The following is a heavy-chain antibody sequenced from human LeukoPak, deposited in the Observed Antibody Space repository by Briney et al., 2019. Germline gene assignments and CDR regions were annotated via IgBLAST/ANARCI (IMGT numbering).Heavy chain of an antibody. V-gene: IGHV3-15*01. J-gene: IGHJ6*02. CDR1: GFTFSNAW. Sequence: PGGSLRLSCAASGFTFSNAWMSWVRQAPGKGLEWVGRIKSKTDGGTTDYAAPVKGRFTISRDDSKNTLYLQMNSLKTEDTAVYYCTTDSLSSGWGGDYYGMDVWGQGTTVTVSS. D-gene: IGHD6-19*01. CDR3: TTDSLSSGWGGDYYGMDV. CDR2: IKSKTDGGTT.